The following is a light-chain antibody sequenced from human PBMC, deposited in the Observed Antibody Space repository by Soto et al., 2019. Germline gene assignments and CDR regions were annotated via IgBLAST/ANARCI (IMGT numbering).Light chain of an antibody. CDR3: QQRSNWPLT. CDR2: DAS. J-gene: IGKJ3*01. V-gene: IGKV3-11*01. Sequence: EIVLTQSPATLSLSPGEGATLSCRASQSVSSYFAWYQQKPGQAPRLLIYDASNRATGIPARFSGSGSGTDFTLTISSLEPEYFAVYYCQQRSNWPLTFGPGNKLDIK. CDR1: QSVSSY.